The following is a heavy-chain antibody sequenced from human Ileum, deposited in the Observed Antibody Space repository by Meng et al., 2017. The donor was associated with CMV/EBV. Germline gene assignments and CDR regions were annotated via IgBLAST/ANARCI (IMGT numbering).Heavy chain of an antibody. D-gene: IGHD6-19*01. CDR1: GFTFSSHA. J-gene: IGHJ4*02. Sequence: SGFTFSSHALPWVRHPPGKGLESVAIISYDGSNKYYVDSVKGRFTISRDNSKNTLYLQMNSLRGEDTGVYYCARGQSSGWYGASDYWGQGTLVTVSS. V-gene: IGHV3-30-3*01. CDR2: ISYDGSNK. CDR3: ARGQSSGWYGASDY.